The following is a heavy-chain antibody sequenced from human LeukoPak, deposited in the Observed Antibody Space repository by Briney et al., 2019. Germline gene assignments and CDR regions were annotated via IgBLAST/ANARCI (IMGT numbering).Heavy chain of an antibody. CDR1: GGSVSSYN. V-gene: IGHV4-4*07. CDR3: ARGPGRWLQLRYFQH. J-gene: IGHJ1*01. D-gene: IGHD5-24*01. Sequence: SETLSLTCTVSGGSVSSYNWTWIRQPAGMGLELIGRIYTSGITNYSPSLRSRVTISVDTSKNQFSLKLSSVTAADTAVYYCARGPGRWLQLRYFQHWGQGTLVTVSS. CDR2: IYTSGIT.